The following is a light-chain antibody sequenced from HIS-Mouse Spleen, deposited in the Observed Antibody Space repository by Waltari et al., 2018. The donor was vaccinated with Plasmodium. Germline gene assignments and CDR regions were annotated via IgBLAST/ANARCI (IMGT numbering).Light chain of an antibody. J-gene: IGLJ3*02. Sequence: SSELTQDPAVSVALGQTVRITCTGDSLRSYYASWYQQKPRQAPVLVIYGKNNRPSGIPDRFSGSSSGNTASLTITGAQAEDEADYYCNSRDSSGNHQVFGGGTKLTVL. V-gene: IGLV3-19*01. CDR2: GKN. CDR3: NSRDSSGNHQV. CDR1: SLRSYY.